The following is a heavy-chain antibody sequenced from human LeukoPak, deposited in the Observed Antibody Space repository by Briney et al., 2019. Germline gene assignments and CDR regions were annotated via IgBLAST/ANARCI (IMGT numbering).Heavy chain of an antibody. D-gene: IGHD5-24*01. CDR2: ISAYDGNT. Sequence: ASVKVSCKASGYTFTSYGISWVRQAPGQGLEWMGWISAYDGNTNYAQKLQGRVTMTTDTSTSTAYMELSSLRSEDTAVYYCARDEVYGYNYGGLDYWGQGTLVTVSS. V-gene: IGHV1-18*01. J-gene: IGHJ4*02. CDR3: ARDEVYGYNYGGLDY. CDR1: GYTFTSYG.